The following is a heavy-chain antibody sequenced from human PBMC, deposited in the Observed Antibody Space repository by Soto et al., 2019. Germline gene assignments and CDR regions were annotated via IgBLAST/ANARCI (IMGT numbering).Heavy chain of an antibody. CDR3: AKEGGMSGSYYISSSYYFDY. J-gene: IGHJ4*02. Sequence: QVQLVESGGGVVQPGRSLRLSCAASGFTFSSYGMHWVRQAPGKGLEWVAIISYDGSNTYYADSVKGRFTISRDNSKNSLYLQTNSLRAEDTSVYSCAKEGGMSGSYYISSSYYFDYWGQGTLVTVSS. CDR2: ISYDGSNT. CDR1: GFTFSSYG. V-gene: IGHV3-30*18. D-gene: IGHD1-26*01.